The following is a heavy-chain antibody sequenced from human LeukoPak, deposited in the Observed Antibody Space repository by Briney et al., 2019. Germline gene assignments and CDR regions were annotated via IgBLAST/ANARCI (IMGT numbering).Heavy chain of an antibody. D-gene: IGHD2-15*01. CDR1: GFTFKNYA. CDR3: ANYRSGGGGYYSGLEH. CDR2: TSGSGDIR. V-gene: IGHV3-23*01. J-gene: IGHJ1*01. Sequence: GGSLRLSCAASGFTFKNYAMTWVRQAPEKGLEWVSRTSGSGDIRLYADSAKGRFTISRTNSENRLYLQMNSLRADDSGVYYCANYRSGGGGYYSGLEHWGQGTQVTVSS.